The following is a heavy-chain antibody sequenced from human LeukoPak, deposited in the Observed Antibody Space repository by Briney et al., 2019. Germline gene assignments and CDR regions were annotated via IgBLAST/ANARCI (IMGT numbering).Heavy chain of an antibody. Sequence: SETLSLTCTVSGGSISSDYWSWIRQPPGKGLEWIGYIYYSGSTNYNPSLKSRVTISVDTSKNQFSLKLSSVTAADTAVYYCARGLTTVTTHLDYWGQGTLVTVSS. D-gene: IGHD4-17*01. V-gene: IGHV4-59*01. J-gene: IGHJ4*02. CDR2: IYYSGST. CDR3: ARGLTTVTTHLDY. CDR1: GGSISSDY.